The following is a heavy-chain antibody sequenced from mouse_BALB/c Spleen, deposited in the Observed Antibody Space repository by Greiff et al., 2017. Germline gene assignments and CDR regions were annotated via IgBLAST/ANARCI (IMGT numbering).Heavy chain of an antibody. CDR1: GFTFSSYT. V-gene: IGHV5-9*03. Sequence: EVKVVESGGGLVKPGGSLKLSCAASGFTFSSYTMSWVRQTPEKRLEWVATISSGGGNTYYPDSVKGRFTISRDNAKNNLYLQMSSLRSEDTALYYCAGCWDPYGFAYWGQGTLVTVSA. D-gene: IGHD2-10*02. CDR2: ISSGGGNT. CDR3: AGCWDPYGFAY. J-gene: IGHJ3*01.